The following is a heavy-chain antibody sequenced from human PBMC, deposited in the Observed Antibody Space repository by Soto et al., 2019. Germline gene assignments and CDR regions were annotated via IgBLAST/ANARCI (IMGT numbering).Heavy chain of an antibody. D-gene: IGHD3-22*01. Sequence: SETLSLTCAVYGGSFSGYYWSWIRQPPGKGLEWIGEINHSGSTNYNPSLKCRVTISVDTSKNQFSLKLSSVTAADTAVYYCARGGGYYDSSGYYHDYWGQGTLVTVSS. V-gene: IGHV4-34*01. J-gene: IGHJ4*02. CDR1: GGSFSGYY. CDR2: INHSGST. CDR3: ARGGGYYDSSGYYHDY.